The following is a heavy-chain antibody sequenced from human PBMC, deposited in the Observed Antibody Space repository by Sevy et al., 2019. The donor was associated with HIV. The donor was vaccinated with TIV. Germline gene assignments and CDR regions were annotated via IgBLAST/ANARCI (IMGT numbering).Heavy chain of an antibody. D-gene: IGHD3-10*01. J-gene: IGHJ4*02. CDR1: GGSISSYY. V-gene: IGHV4-59*01. CDR3: ARVTVGYYGSGSYYPRTSFDY. CDR2: IYYSGST. Sequence: SETLSLTCTVSGGSISSYYWSWIRQPPGKGLEWIGYIYYSGSTNYNPSLKSRVTISVDTSKNQLSLKLRSVTAADTAVYYCARVTVGYYGSGSYYPRTSFDYWGQGTLVTVSS.